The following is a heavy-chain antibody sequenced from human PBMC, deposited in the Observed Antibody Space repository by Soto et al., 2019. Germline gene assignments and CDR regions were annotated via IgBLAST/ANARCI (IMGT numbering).Heavy chain of an antibody. D-gene: IGHD6-19*01. V-gene: IGHV4-59*01. J-gene: IGHJ4*02. Sequence: SETLSLTCTVSGGSLSSYYWSWIRQPPGKGLEWIGYIYYSGSNNYNPSLKSRVTISVDTSKNQSSMKLSSVTAADTAVYYCAREQWMAFWGQGNLVTVS. CDR2: IYYSGSN. CDR1: GGSLSSYY. CDR3: AREQWMAF.